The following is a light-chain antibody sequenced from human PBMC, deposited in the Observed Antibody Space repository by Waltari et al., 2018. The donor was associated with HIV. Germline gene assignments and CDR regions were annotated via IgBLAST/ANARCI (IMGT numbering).Light chain of an antibody. V-gene: IGLV3-19*01. CDR3: NCRDSSGLYV. CDR1: SLRSYH. CDR2: GKN. Sequence: SSELTQDPAVSVALGQTVRITCQGDSLRSYHASRYQQKPGQAPVLVSYGKNNRPSGIPDRFSGSSSGNTASLTITGAQAEDEADYYCNCRDSSGLYVFGTGTKVTVL. J-gene: IGLJ1*01.